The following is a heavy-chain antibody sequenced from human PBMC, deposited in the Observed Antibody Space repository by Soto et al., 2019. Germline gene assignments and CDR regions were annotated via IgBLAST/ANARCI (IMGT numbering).Heavy chain of an antibody. D-gene: IGHD3-3*02. CDR1: GYIFTNYW. J-gene: IGHJ4*02. CDR2: IYPGDSDT. V-gene: IGHV5-51*01. CDR3: AIRESFRAPDH. Sequence: PGESLKVSCKVAGYIFTNYWIGWVRQMPGKGLEWMGIIYPGDSDTRYSPSFQGQVTISADKSITTAYLQWRSLKASDIAMYYCAIRESFRAPDHWGKGTLITVSS.